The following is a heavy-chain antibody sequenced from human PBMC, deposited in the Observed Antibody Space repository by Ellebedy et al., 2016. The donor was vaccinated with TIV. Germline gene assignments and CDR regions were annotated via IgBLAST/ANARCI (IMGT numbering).Heavy chain of an antibody. CDR3: ARGGLDWYFDL. J-gene: IGHJ2*01. CDR1: GFTFSSYA. D-gene: IGHD5/OR15-5a*01. V-gene: IGHV3-30-3*01. CDR2: ISYDGSNK. Sequence: GGSLRLXXAASGFTFSSYAMHWVRQAPGKGLEWVAVISYDGSNKYYADSVKGRFTISRDNSKNTLYLQMNSLRAEDTAVYYCARGGLDWYFDLWGRGTLVTVSS.